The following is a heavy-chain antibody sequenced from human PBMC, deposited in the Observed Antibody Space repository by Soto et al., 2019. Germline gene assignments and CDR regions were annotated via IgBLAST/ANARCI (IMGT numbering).Heavy chain of an antibody. Sequence: QVQLVQSGAEVKKPGASVKVSCKASGYTFTSYGISWVRQAPGQGLEWMGGISANNGNTNYAQKLQGRVTMTTDTTTRAAYMELRSRRADDTAVYYCARDRGSYALDYWGQGTLVTVSS. CDR1: GYTFTSYG. CDR2: ISANNGNT. CDR3: ARDRGSYALDY. J-gene: IGHJ4*02. V-gene: IGHV1-18*01. D-gene: IGHD1-26*01.